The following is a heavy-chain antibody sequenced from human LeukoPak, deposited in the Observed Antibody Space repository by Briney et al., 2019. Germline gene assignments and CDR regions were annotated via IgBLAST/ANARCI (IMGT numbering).Heavy chain of an antibody. V-gene: IGHV4-38-2*01. D-gene: IGHD3-10*01. CDR2: IYYSGST. CDR1: GYSISGGYY. CDR3: ARRFSVGSFDY. J-gene: IGHJ4*02. Sequence: PSETLSLTCAVSGYSISGGYYWGWIRQPPGKGLEWMGSIYYSGSTYYNPSLKSGVTISVDTSKNQFSLNLSSVTAADTAVYYCARRFSVGSFDYWGQGTLVTVSS.